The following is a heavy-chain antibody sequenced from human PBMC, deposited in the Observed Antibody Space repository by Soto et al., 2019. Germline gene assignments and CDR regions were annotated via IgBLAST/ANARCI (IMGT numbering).Heavy chain of an antibody. V-gene: IGHV6-1*01. CDR1: GVSVSINSAG. D-gene: IGHD1-26*01. J-gene: IGHJ4*01. CDR3: ARGEQYSGRIFDY. CDR2: TYYRSKWYY. Sequence: PSQTLTLTFPIPGVSVSINSAGWSWVRQSPSRGLERLGRTYYRSKWYYEYAVSVRGRITINPDTSKNQYSLQLNSVTPEDTAVYFCARGEQYSGRIFDYWGQGTLVTVSS.